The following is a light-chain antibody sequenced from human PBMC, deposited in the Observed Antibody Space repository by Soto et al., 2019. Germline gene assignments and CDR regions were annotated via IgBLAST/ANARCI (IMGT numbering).Light chain of an antibody. Sequence: EIVMTQSPATLSVSPGERATLSWRASQSVGSGLSWYQQKPDQAPRLLIYGASTRATGIPARFSGSGSGTEFTLTISSLQSEDYAVYYCQQYNNWPPYTVGQGTKVDIK. CDR1: QSVGSG. V-gene: IGKV3-15*01. CDR2: GAS. CDR3: QQYNNWPPYT. J-gene: IGKJ2*01.